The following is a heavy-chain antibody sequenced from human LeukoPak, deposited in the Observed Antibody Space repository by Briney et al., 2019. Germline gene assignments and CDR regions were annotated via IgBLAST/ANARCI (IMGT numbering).Heavy chain of an antibody. CDR2: IWEDGTNI. Sequence: GGSLRLSCAASGFTFSIYGMHWVRQAPGKGLEFVAGIWEDGTNIHYADSVKGRFTIPRDNSKNTLYLQMNSLRAEDTAVYFCARVGYNSGWYEYWGQGTLVTVSS. J-gene: IGHJ4*02. CDR3: ARVGYNSGWYEY. V-gene: IGHV3-33*01. D-gene: IGHD6-19*01. CDR1: GFTFSIYG.